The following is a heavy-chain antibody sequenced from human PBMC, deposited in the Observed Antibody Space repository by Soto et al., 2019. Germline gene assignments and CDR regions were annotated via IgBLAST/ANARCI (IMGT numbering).Heavy chain of an antibody. CDR2: ISGSGGST. V-gene: IGHV3-23*01. CDR3: AKDTSQWLASGRFDY. J-gene: IGHJ4*01. D-gene: IGHD6-19*01. CDR1: GFTFSSYA. Sequence: GGSLRLSCAASGFTFSSYAMSWVRQAPGKGLEWVSAISGSGGSTYYADSVKGRFTISRDNSKNTLYLQMNSLRAEDTAVYYCAKDTSQWLASGRFDYWGHGTLVTVSS.